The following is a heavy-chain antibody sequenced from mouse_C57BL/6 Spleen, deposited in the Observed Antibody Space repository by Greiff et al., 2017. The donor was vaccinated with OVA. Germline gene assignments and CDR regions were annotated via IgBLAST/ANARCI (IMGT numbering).Heavy chain of an antibody. CDR3: ARARDYYDY. V-gene: IGHV14-2*01. J-gene: IGHJ2*01. CDR1: GFNIKDYY. CDR2: ISSEDGET. Sequence: VQLMQSGAELVKPGASLKLSCAASGFNIKDYYMPWVSQTTDQGLEWVASISSEDGETNYAPKFQGKATITADTSSNTAYLQLSSLTSEDTAVYYCARARDYYDYWGQGTTLTVAS.